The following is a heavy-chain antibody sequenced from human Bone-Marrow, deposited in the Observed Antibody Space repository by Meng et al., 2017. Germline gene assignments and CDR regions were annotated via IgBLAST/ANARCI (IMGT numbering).Heavy chain of an antibody. J-gene: IGHJ4*02. Sequence: GESLKISCAASGFTFSSYNMHWVRQAPGKGLEWVSAISGSGGSTYYADSVKGRFTISRDNSKNTLYLQMNSLRAEDTAVYYCAKWGVDYWGQGTLVTVSS. D-gene: IGHD3-16*01. CDR2: ISGSGGST. CDR1: GFTFSSYN. V-gene: IGHV3-23*01. CDR3: AKWGVDY.